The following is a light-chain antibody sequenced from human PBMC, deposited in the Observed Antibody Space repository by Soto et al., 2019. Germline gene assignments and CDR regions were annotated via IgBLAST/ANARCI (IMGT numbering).Light chain of an antibody. V-gene: IGKV3-20*01. CDR3: QQYGSSLT. Sequence: EIAMTQSPGTLSVSPGERATLACRASRGVITNLAWYQQKPGQAPRLLIYGASGRARATGIPGRFSVSGSGTDFTLTISRMEPEDFAVDDCQQYGSSLTFGQGTRLEIK. J-gene: IGKJ5*01. CDR1: RGVITN. CDR2: GAS.